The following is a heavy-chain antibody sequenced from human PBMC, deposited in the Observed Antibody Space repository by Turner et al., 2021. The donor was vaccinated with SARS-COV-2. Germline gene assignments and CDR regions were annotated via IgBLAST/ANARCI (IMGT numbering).Heavy chain of an antibody. CDR1: GGSISSKS. D-gene: IGHD1-26*01. CDR3: ARHQGSASGYDHGMNV. V-gene: IGHV4-59*08. J-gene: IGHJ6*02. CDR2: FYKIGSI. Sequence: QEQLQESGPGLVRPSETLSPPCPVPGGSISSKSWSWIRQSPGRGLEWIGYFYKIGSINYNPTLRSRVTISVDTSKNQLSLNLISVTAADTAVYYCARHQGSASGYDHGMNVWGQGTAVIVSS.